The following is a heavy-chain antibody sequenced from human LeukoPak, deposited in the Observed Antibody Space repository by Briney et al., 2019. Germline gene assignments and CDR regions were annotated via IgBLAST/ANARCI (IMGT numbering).Heavy chain of an antibody. Sequence: PGGSLRLSCAASGFTFSSYEVSWVRQAPGKGLEWVSYISSSGSTIYYADSVKGRFTISRDNAKNSLYLQMNSLRAEDTAVYYCARDLNWNSADYWGQGTLVTVSS. V-gene: IGHV3-48*03. CDR2: ISSSGSTI. J-gene: IGHJ4*02. CDR1: GFTFSSYE. CDR3: ARDLNWNSADY. D-gene: IGHD1-1*01.